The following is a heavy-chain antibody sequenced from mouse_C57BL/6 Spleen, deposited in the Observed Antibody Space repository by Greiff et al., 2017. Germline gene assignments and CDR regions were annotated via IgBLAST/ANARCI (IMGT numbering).Heavy chain of an antibody. CDR3: AREGDY. CDR2: INPSTGGT. CDR1: GYSFTGYY. J-gene: IGHJ4*01. V-gene: IGHV1-42*01. Sequence: VQLKESGPELVKPGASVKISCKASGYSFTGYYMNWVKQSPEKSLEWIGEINPSTGGTTYNQKFKAKATLTVDKSSSTAYMQLKSLTSEDSAVYYCAREGDYWGQGTSVTVSS.